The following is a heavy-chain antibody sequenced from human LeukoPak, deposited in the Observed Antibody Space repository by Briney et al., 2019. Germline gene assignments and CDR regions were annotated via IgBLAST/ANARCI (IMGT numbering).Heavy chain of an antibody. CDR2: INHSGST. CDR3: ARGFLEWLFPFDY. Sequence: SETLSLTCAVYGGSFSGYYWSWIRQPPGKGLEWIGEINHSGSTNYNPSLKSRVTISVDTSKNQFSLKLSSVTAADTAVYYCARGFLEWLFPFDYWGQGTLVTVSS. CDR1: GGSFSGYY. J-gene: IGHJ4*02. D-gene: IGHD3-3*01. V-gene: IGHV4-34*01.